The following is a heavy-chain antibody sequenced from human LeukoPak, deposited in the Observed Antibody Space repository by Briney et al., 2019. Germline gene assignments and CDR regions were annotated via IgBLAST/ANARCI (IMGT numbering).Heavy chain of an antibody. CDR1: GFTFSSYD. Sequence: GGSLRLSCAASGFTFSSYDMHWVRQATGKGLEWVSAIGTAGDTYYPGSVKGRFTISRENAKNSLYLQMNSLRAGDTAVYYCARNPKTGWGLIAARLVDYWGQGTLVTVSS. CDR3: ARNPKTGWGLIAARLVDY. CDR2: IGTAGDT. D-gene: IGHD6-6*01. V-gene: IGHV3-13*01. J-gene: IGHJ4*02.